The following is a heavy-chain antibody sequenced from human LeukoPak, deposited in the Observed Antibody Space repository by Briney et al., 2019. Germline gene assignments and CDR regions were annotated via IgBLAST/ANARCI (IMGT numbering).Heavy chain of an antibody. Sequence: GGSLRLSCAASGFTFSSYVMHWVRQAPGKGLGLVAVILYDGSNKYYPDSVQGRFTISRDNSKNTLYLQVNSLRAEDTAVYYCARDRSMSGWYIDLWGRGTLVTVSS. V-gene: IGHV3-33*01. D-gene: IGHD2/OR15-2a*01. J-gene: IGHJ2*01. CDR3: ARDRSMSGWYIDL. CDR2: ILYDGSNK. CDR1: GFTFSSYV.